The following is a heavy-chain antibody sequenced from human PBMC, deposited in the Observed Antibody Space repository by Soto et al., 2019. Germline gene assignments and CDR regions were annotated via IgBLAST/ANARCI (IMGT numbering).Heavy chain of an antibody. D-gene: IGHD3-3*01. CDR3: AKYTEFWSGYYDNWFDP. Sequence: GGSLRLSCAASGFTFSSYAMSWVRQAPGKGLEWVSAISGSGGSTYYADSVKGRFTISRDNSKNTLYLQMNSLRAEDTAVYYCAKYTEFWSGYYDNWFDPWCQGTLVTVAS. V-gene: IGHV3-23*01. J-gene: IGHJ5*02. CDR2: ISGSGGST. CDR1: GFTFSSYA.